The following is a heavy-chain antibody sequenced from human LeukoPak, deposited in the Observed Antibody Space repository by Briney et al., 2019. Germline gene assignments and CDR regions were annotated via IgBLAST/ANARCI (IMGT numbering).Heavy chain of an antibody. V-gene: IGHV4-34*01. D-gene: IGHD3-3*01. CDR2: INHSRST. Sequence: PSETLSLTCAVYGGSFSPYHWSWIRQSPDKGLEWIGEINHSRSTNYNPSLKSRVTISVDTSKNQFSLKLSSVTAADTAVYYCARGGRITIFGVVIPRRGYFDYWGQGTLVTVSS. CDR3: ARGGRITIFGVVIPRRGYFDY. J-gene: IGHJ4*02. CDR1: GGSFSPYH.